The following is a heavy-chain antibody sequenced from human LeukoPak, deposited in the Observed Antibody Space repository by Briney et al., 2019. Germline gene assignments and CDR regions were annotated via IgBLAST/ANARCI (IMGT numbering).Heavy chain of an antibody. CDR3: ARLMGERSLFDY. J-gene: IGHJ4*02. V-gene: IGHV3-7*02. Sequence: GGSLTLSCAASGFTISSCWMTWVRQAPGKGLEWVANIKQDGNEKYYVDSVKGRFSISRDNAKNSVYLQMNSLRAEDTAVYYCARLMGERSLFDYWGQGGLVSVSS. CDR2: IKQDGNEK. D-gene: IGHD1-26*01. CDR1: GFTISSCW.